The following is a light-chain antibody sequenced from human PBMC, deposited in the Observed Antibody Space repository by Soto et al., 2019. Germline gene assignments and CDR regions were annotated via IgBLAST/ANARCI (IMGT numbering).Light chain of an antibody. CDR1: QSISMW. V-gene: IGKV1-5*01. J-gene: IGKJ5*01. CDR3: QQYDNLPIT. CDR2: DAA. Sequence: DIQMTQSPSTLSASVGDRVTINCRASQSISMWLAWYQQKSGKAPKLLIYDAAKLESGVPSRFSGSGSGTDFTFTISSLQPEDIATYYCQQYDNLPITFGQGTRLEIK.